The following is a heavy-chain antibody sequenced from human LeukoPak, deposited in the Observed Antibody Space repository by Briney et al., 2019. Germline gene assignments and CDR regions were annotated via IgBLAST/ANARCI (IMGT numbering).Heavy chain of an antibody. V-gene: IGHV1-8*03. Sequence: ASVKVSCKASGYTFTSYDINWVRQATGQGLEWMGWMNPNSGNTGYAQKFQGRVTITRNTFIGTAYMELSSLRSEDTAVYYCARTAIVKESGAFDIWGQGTMVTVSS. CDR1: GYTFTSYD. D-gene: IGHD3-22*01. CDR3: ARTAIVKESGAFDI. J-gene: IGHJ3*02. CDR2: MNPNSGNT.